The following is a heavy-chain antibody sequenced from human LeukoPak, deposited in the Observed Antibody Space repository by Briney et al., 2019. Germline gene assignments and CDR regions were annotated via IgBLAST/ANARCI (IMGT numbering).Heavy chain of an antibody. D-gene: IGHD3-16*02. CDR1: GGSISSSSYY. CDR2: IYYSGST. J-gene: IGHJ4*02. V-gene: IGHV4-39*01. Sequence: SETLSLTCTASGGSISSSSYYWGWIRQPPGKGLEWIGRIYYSGSTYYNPSLKSRVTISVDTSKNQFSLKLSSVTAADTAVYYCARHPLGITFGGVIVSNYFDYWGQGTLVTVSS. CDR3: ARHPLGITFGGVIVSNYFDY.